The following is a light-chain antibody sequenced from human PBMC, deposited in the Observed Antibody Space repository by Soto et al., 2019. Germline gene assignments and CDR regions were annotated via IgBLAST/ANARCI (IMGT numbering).Light chain of an antibody. CDR3: AAWDDSLRAVV. CDR1: GSNIGTHA. Sequence: QSVLTQSPSESATPGQRVTISCSGSGSNIGTHAVNWYQQVPGTAPTLLIFRNHHRPSGVPDRFSGSKSGTSASLAISGPQSEDEADYYCAAWDDSLRAVVFGGGTKLTVL. J-gene: IGLJ2*01. CDR2: RNH. V-gene: IGLV1-44*01.